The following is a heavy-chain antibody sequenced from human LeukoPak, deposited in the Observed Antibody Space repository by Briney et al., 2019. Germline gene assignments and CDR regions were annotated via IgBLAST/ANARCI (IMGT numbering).Heavy chain of an antibody. CDR2: INPNSGGT. CDR3: ARTGGSSYAPFRFDY. V-gene: IGHV1-2*02. J-gene: IGHJ4*02. D-gene: IGHD2-2*01. Sequence: SVKVSCKASGYTFTGYYTHWVRQANGQGHAWMGWINPNSGGTNYAQKFQGRVTMTRDTSISTAYMELSRLRSDDTAVYYCARTGGSSYAPFRFDYWGQGTLVTVSS. CDR1: GYTFTGYY.